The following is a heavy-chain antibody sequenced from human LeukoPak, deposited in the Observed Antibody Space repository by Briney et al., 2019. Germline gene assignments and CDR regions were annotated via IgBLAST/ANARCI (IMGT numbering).Heavy chain of an antibody. J-gene: IGHJ3*02. CDR1: GFTFDDYA. Sequence: GGSLRLSCAASGFTFDDYAMHWVRQAPGKGLEWVSAISGSGGSTYYADSVKGRFTISRDNSKNTLYLQMNSLRAEDTAVYYCAKAPRLVWNAFDIWGQGTMVTVSS. D-gene: IGHD3-9*01. V-gene: IGHV3-23*01. CDR2: ISGSGGST. CDR3: AKAPRLVWNAFDI.